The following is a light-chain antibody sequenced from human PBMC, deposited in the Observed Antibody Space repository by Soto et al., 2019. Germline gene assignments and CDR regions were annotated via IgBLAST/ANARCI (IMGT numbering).Light chain of an antibody. CDR3: HQYGKSPRT. CDR1: QIVPSDY. J-gene: IGKJ1*01. Sequence: DIVLTQSPGTLSLSPGERVTLSCRASQIVPSDYLAWYHQEPGQAPRLLIYGAFNRATGIPDRFSGRGSGTDFTLSISRLEPGDFGVYFCHQYGKSPRTFGQGTKVEIK. CDR2: GAF. V-gene: IGKV3-20*01.